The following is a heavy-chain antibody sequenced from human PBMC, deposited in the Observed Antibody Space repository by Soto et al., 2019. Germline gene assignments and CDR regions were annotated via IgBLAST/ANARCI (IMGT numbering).Heavy chain of an antibody. CDR2: MSYDGSKK. V-gene: IGHV3-30*18. J-gene: IGHJ6*03. CDR1: GFSFSSYD. Sequence: QVQLVESGGGVVQPGRSLRLSCVGSGFSFSSYDMNWVRQAPGTGLEWVALMSYDGSKKYYGDSVRGRVTICRDNSKNTLYLQMDHLRPEDTAIYYCAKDLKPGSRWSLGGVEHCMDVWGRGTTVSVSS. D-gene: IGHD3-16*01. CDR3: AKDLKPGSRWSLGGVEHCMDV.